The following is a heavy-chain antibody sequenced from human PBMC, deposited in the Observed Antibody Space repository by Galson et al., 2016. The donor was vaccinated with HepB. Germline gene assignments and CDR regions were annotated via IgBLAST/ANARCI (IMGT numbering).Heavy chain of an antibody. J-gene: IGHJ3*02. V-gene: IGHV4-4*08. CDR2: VYYSGST. Sequence: SETLSLTCSVSGGSINSYYWGWIRQPPGKGLEWIGYVYYSGSTNYNPSFKTRVNISVDTSKSQFYLKLNSVTAADTAIYYCARDREITMRAFDIWGQGTMVTVSS. D-gene: IGHD3-22*01. CDR3: ARDREITMRAFDI. CDR1: GGSINSYY.